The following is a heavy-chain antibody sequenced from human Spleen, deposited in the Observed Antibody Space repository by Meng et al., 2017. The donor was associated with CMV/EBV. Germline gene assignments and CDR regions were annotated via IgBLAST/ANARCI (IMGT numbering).Heavy chain of an antibody. D-gene: IGHD1-1*01. CDR3: ARDLGFSNGYFGS. Sequence: QGQLVQAGAEVKRPGSSVNVSCKASGGTFSSYGVSWVRQAPGQGLEWVGGIIPLFGTANYAQKFQGRVTIIADEYTNTAYMELRSLRSEDTAVYYCARDLGFSNGYFGSWGQGTLVTVSS. CDR1: GGTFSSYG. CDR2: IIPLFGTA. V-gene: IGHV1-69*12. J-gene: IGHJ4*02.